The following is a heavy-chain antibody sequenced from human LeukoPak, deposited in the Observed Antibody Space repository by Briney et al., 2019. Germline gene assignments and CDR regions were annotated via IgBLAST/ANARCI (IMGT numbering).Heavy chain of an antibody. D-gene: IGHD3-22*01. V-gene: IGHV3-48*03. CDR3: ANDKWLPQDSHSPDV. Sequence: GGSLRLSCAASGFTFSSYEMNWVRQAPGKGLEWVSYISSSGSTTYYADSVKGRFTISRDNSKNTLYLQMSSLRAEDTAVYYCANDKWLPQDSHSPDVWGQGTTVTVSS. CDR1: GFTFSSYE. J-gene: IGHJ6*02. CDR2: ISSSGSTT.